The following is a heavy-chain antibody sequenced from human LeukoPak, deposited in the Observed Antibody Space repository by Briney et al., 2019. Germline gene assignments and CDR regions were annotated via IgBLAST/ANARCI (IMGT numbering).Heavy chain of an antibody. V-gene: IGHV3-23*01. J-gene: IGHJ4*02. Sequence: GGSLRLSCAASGFTFSSYSMNWVRQAPGKGLEWVSAMSGSGSSTWYADSVKGRLTISRDNSKNTLFLQMNSLRAEDTAVYYCAKDFYDSSGSRYDYWGQGTLVTVSS. CDR2: MSGSGSST. CDR3: AKDFYDSSGSRYDY. D-gene: IGHD3-22*01. CDR1: GFTFSSYS.